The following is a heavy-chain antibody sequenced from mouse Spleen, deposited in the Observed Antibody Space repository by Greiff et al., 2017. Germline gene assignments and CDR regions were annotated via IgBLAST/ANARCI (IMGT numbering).Heavy chain of an antibody. CDR3: ARRKEYGNYGFAY. CDR1: GYTFTSYW. V-gene: IGHV1-62-3*01. Sequence: QVQLKQPGAELVKPGASVKLSCKASGYTFTSYWMHWVKQRPGRGLEWIGRIDPNSGGTKYNEKFKDKATLTADKSSSTAYMQLSSLTYEDSAVYYCARRKEYGNYGFAYWGQGTLVTVSA. CDR2: IDPNSGGT. D-gene: IGHD2-10*02. J-gene: IGHJ3*01.